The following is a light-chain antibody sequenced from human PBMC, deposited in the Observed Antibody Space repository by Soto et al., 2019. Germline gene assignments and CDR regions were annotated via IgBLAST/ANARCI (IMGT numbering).Light chain of an antibody. J-gene: IGKJ1*01. CDR1: QNIGVY. V-gene: IGKV1-39*01. Sequence: IQMTQSPSSLSASVGDRFTITCRASQNIGVYLNWYQKKXGKAPELLIHAASSLESGVPSTFSGSGSGTDFALTISSLQPEDFATYYCHQTAANPWTFAQGTKVDIK. CDR3: HQTAANPWT. CDR2: AAS.